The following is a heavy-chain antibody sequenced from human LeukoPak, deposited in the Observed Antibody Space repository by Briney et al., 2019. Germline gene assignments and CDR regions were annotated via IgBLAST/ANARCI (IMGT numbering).Heavy chain of an antibody. CDR3: ARGTHSSGWYYFDY. J-gene: IGHJ4*02. Sequence: PGGSLRLSCAASGFTFSSYEMNWVRQAPGKGLEWVSYISSSGSTIYYADSVKGRFTISRDNAKNSLYLQMNSLRAEDTALYYCARGTHSSGWYYFDYWGQGTLVTVSS. D-gene: IGHD6-19*01. CDR1: GFTFSSYE. V-gene: IGHV3-48*03. CDR2: ISSSGSTI.